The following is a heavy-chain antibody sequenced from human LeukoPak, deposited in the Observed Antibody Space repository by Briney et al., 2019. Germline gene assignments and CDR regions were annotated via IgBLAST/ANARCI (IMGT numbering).Heavy chain of an antibody. Sequence: PSETLSLTCTVSGGPITSYYWSWIRQPAGKGLEWIGRIDTNGNTNYNPSLKSRATMSVDTSKNQFSLWLSSVTAADTAVYYCARSPSSGQRYFDDWGQGTLVTVSS. J-gene: IGHJ4*02. CDR3: ARSPSSGQRYFDD. V-gene: IGHV4-4*07. CDR2: IDTNGNT. D-gene: IGHD6-19*01. CDR1: GGPITSYY.